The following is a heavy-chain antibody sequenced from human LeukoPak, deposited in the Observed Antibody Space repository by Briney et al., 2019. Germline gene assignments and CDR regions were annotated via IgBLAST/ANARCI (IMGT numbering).Heavy chain of an antibody. D-gene: IGHD6-6*01. CDR2: ISSSGSTI. CDR1: GFTFSSYE. Sequence: GGSLRLSCAASGFTFSSYEMNWVRQAPGKGLEWVSYISSSGSTIYYADSVKGRFTISRDNAKNSLYLQMNSLRAEDTAVYYCAKFLRRQLVPLFDYWGQGTLVTVSS. CDR3: AKFLRRQLVPLFDY. V-gene: IGHV3-48*03. J-gene: IGHJ4*02.